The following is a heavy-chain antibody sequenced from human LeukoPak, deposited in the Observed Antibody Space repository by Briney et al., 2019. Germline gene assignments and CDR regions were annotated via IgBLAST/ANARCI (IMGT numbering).Heavy chain of an antibody. CDR2: IYTSGST. CDR3: ARDFDY. Sequence: SETLSLACTVSGGSISSYYWSWIRQPAGKGLEWIGRIYTSGSTNYNPSLKGRVTMSVDTSKNQFSLKLTSVTAADTAAYYCARDFDYWGQGTLVTVSS. J-gene: IGHJ4*02. CDR1: GGSISSYY. V-gene: IGHV4-4*07.